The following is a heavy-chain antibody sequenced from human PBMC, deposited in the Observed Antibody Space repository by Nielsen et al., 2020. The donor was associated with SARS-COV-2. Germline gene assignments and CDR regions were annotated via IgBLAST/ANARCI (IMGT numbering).Heavy chain of an antibody. V-gene: IGHV3-30*14. CDR2: ISYDGSNK. Sequence: GESLKISCAASGFTFSSYAMHWVRQAPGKGLEWVAVISYDGSNKYYADSAKGRFTISRENAKNSLYLQMNSLRAGDTAVYYCARVPRDGYNLFDYWGQGTLVTVSS. CDR1: GFTFSSYA. CDR3: ARVPRDGYNLFDY. D-gene: IGHD5-24*01. J-gene: IGHJ4*02.